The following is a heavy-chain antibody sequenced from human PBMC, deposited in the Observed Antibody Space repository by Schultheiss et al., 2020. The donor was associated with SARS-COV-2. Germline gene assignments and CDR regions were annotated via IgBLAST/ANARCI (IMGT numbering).Heavy chain of an antibody. CDR3: ARAYYYDSSGYYNSDFYYGMDV. V-gene: IGHV3-33*08. CDR2: IWNDGSNK. CDR1: GFTFSSYA. J-gene: IGHJ6*02. Sequence: GGSLRLSCAASGFTFSSYAMSWVRQAPGKGLEWVAVIWNDGSNKYYADSVKGRFTISRDNSKNTLYLQMNSLRAEDTAVYYCARAYYYDSSGYYNSDFYYGMDVWGQGTTVTVSS. D-gene: IGHD3-22*01.